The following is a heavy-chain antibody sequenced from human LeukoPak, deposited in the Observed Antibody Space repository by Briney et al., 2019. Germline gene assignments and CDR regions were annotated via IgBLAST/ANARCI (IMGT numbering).Heavy chain of an antibody. CDR1: GFTFSSYS. J-gene: IGHJ6*03. D-gene: IGHD5-24*01. CDR3: AREYGGYNYADYYYYCMDV. CDR2: ISSSSSYI. V-gene: IGHV3-21*01. Sequence: GGSLRLSCAASGFTFSSYSMNWVRQAPGKGLEWVSSISSSSSYIYYADSVKGRFTISRDNAKNSLYLQMNSLRAEDTAVYYCAREYGGYNYADYYYYCMDVWGKGTTVTVSS.